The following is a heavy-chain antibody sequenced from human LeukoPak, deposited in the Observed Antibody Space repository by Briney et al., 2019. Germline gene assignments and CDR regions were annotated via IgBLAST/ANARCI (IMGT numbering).Heavy chain of an antibody. V-gene: IGHV3-21*01. J-gene: IGHJ4*02. Sequence: GSLRLSCAASGFAFSSYAMGWVRQAPGKGLEWVSSISTGSSFIYYADSVKGRFTISRDIAKNSLYLQMNSLRAEDTAVYYCARTDYYDKSIDYWGQGTLVTVSS. CDR1: GFAFSSYA. CDR3: ARTDYYDKSIDY. CDR2: ISTGSSFI. D-gene: IGHD3-22*01.